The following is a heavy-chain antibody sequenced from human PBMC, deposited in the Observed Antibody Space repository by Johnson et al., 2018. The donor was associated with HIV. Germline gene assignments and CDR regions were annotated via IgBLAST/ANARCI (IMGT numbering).Heavy chain of an antibody. CDR2: INWNGGST. Sequence: VQLVESGGGVVQPGRSLRLSCAASGFTFSSYAMHWVRQAPGKGLEWVSGINWNGGSTGYADSVKGRFTISRDNAKNSLYLQMNSLRAEDTAVYYCARSSWYGGVAFDIWGQGTMVTVSS. CDR3: ARSSWYGGVAFDI. D-gene: IGHD6-13*01. V-gene: IGHV3-20*04. J-gene: IGHJ3*02. CDR1: GFTFSSYA.